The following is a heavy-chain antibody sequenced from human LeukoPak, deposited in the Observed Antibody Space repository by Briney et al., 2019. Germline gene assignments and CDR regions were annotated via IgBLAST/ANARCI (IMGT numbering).Heavy chain of an antibody. V-gene: IGHV3-13*01. CDR1: RFALSTTD. J-gene: IGHJ6*02. Sequence: QPGGSLRLSCAASRFALSTTDMHWVRQPTGKGLEWVSTIGVAGDTYYTDSVKGRFTISRENAENSLYLQLHSLRAEDTAVYYCARGPTVLYYGMDVWGQGTTVTVSS. CDR3: ARGPTVLYYGMDV. CDR2: IGVAGDT. D-gene: IGHD3-10*01.